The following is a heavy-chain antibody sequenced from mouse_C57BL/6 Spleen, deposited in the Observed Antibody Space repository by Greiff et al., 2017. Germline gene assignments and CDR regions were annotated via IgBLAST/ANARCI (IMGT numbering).Heavy chain of an antibody. CDR3: AREAIDSSGPPWFAY. Sequence: QVQLQQSGAELVRPGSSVKLSCKASGYTFTSYWMDWVKQRPGQGLEWIGNIYPSDSETHYNQKFKDKATLTVDKSASTAYMQLSSLTSEDSAVYYGAREAIDSSGPPWFAYWGQGTLVTVSA. CDR2: IYPSDSET. V-gene: IGHV1-61*01. D-gene: IGHD3-2*02. J-gene: IGHJ3*01. CDR1: GYTFTSYW.